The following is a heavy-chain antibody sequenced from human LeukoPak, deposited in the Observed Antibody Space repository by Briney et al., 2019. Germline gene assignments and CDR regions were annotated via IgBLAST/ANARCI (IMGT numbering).Heavy chain of an antibody. Sequence: GGSLRLSCAASGFSFSSYWMSWVRQAPRKGLEWVANIKLDGSEKYYVDSVKGRFTISRENAKNSLYLQMNSLRAEDTAVYYCARGLTPGHFGELFFDYWGQGTLVTVSS. D-gene: IGHD3-10*01. V-gene: IGHV3-7*01. CDR3: ARGLTPGHFGELFFDY. CDR2: IKLDGSEK. CDR1: GFSFSSYW. J-gene: IGHJ4*02.